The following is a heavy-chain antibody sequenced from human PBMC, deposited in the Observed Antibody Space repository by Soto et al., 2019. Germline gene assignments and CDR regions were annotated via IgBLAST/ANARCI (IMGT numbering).Heavy chain of an antibody. Sequence: SETLSLTCSVSGGSISSGDYYWNWIRQPPGKGLEWIGSIYYSGSTYYNPSLKSRVTISVDTSKNQFSLKLSSVTAADTAVYYCARSSPHSGYYAPCDYWGQGTLVTVSS. CDR2: IYYSGST. D-gene: IGHD3-22*01. CDR3: ARSSPHSGYYAPCDY. CDR1: GGSISSGDYY. V-gene: IGHV4-39*01. J-gene: IGHJ4*02.